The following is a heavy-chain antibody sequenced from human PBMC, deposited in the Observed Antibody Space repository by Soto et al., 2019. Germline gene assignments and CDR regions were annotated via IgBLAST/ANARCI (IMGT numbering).Heavy chain of an antibody. CDR1: GGSISSYY. V-gene: IGHV4-59*01. CDR3: ASLNSFYYYYYMDV. J-gene: IGHJ6*03. D-gene: IGHD5-18*01. Sequence: SETLSLTCTVSGGSISSYYWSWIRQPPGKGLEWIGYIYYSGSTNYNPSLKSRVTISVDTSKNQFSLKLSSVTAADTAVYYCASLNSFYYYYYMDVWGKGTTVTVSS. CDR2: IYYSGST.